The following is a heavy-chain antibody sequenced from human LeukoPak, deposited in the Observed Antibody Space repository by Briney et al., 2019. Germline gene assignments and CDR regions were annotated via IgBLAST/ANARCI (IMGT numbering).Heavy chain of an antibody. V-gene: IGHV3-23*01. D-gene: IGHD1-1*01. Sequence: GGSLRLSCAASGFNFGSYAMTWVRQAPGKGLEWVSTISGFGDRTFYGDSVKGRFTISRDNSKNTLFLQMNSRRAEDSAVYYCAKEGSNWNVDSWGQGTLVTVSS. J-gene: IGHJ4*02. CDR2: ISGFGDRT. CDR1: GFNFGSYA. CDR3: AKEGSNWNVDS.